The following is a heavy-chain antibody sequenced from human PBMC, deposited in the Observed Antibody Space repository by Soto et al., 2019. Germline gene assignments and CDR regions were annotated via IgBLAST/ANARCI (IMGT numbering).Heavy chain of an antibody. CDR3: AREYYYGSGSYYTYYYYYMDV. CDR2: IKQDGSEK. CDR1: GFTFSSYW. J-gene: IGHJ6*03. Sequence: GGSLRLSCAASGFTFSSYWMSWVRQAPGKGLEWVANIKQDGSEKYYVDSVKGRFTISRDNAKNSLYLQMNSLRAEDTAVYYCAREYYYGSGSYYTYYYYYMDVWGKGTTVTVSS. D-gene: IGHD3-10*01. V-gene: IGHV3-7*01.